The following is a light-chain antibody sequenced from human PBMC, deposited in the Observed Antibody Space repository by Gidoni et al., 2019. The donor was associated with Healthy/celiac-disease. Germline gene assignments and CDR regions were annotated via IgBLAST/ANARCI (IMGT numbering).Light chain of an antibody. J-gene: IGKJ1*01. V-gene: IGKV3-11*01. CDR2: DAS. Sequence: EPVLTQSPATLSMSPGERATLSCRASQSVSSYLSWYQQKPGKAPKLLIYDASNRANGIPARFSGSGSGTDFTLTISSLEPEDFAVYYCQQRSNWPPTFXXXTKVEIK. CDR1: QSVSSY. CDR3: QQRSNWPPT.